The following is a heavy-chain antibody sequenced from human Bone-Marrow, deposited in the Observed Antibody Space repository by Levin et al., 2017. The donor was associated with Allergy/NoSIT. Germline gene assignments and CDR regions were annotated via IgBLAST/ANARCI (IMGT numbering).Heavy chain of an antibody. V-gene: IGHV3-74*01. D-gene: IGHD3-10*01. CDR2: INRGGTST. CDR3: ARDPFAYNFGSGSYLDY. CDR1: GFAFSNYR. Sequence: ETLSLTCAASGFAFSNYRMHWVRQAPGKGLVWVSRINRGGTSTTYADSVKGRFTISRDNAKNTLYLQMNSLRAEDTAVYYCARDPFAYNFGSGSYLDYWGQGTLVSVSS. J-gene: IGHJ4*02.